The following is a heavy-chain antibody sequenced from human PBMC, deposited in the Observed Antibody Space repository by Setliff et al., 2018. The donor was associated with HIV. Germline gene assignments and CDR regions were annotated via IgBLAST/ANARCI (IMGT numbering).Heavy chain of an antibody. CDR1: GGSMRGSSFY. CDR3: ARYRRDDYYLTAYFDS. D-gene: IGHD1-26*01. Sequence: PSETLSLTCSVSGGSMRGSSFYWGWIRQTPGTGLEWIGEIYYTGSTHYNPSLQSRVTISVDKSKNQFSLKLSSLTAADTAVYYCARYRRDDYYLTAYFDSWGQGTLVTVSS. CDR2: IYYTGST. J-gene: IGHJ4*02. V-gene: IGHV4-39*07.